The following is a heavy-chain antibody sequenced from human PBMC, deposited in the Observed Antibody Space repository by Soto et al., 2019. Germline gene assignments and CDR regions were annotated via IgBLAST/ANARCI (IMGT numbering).Heavy chain of an antibody. Sequence: ASVKVSCKASGYTFTSYGISWVRQAPGQGLEWMGWISAYNGNTNYAQKLQGRVTMTTDTSTSTAYMELRSLRSDDTAVYYCARDPDLTGYSFVDYWGQGTLVTVSS. D-gene: IGHD3-9*01. CDR1: GYTFTSYG. CDR3: ARDPDLTGYSFVDY. CDR2: ISAYNGNT. V-gene: IGHV1-18*01. J-gene: IGHJ4*02.